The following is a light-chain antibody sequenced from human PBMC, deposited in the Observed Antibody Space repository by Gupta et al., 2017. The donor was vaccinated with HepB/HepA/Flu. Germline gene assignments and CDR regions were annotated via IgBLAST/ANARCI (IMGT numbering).Light chain of an antibody. J-gene: IGLJ2*01. Sequence: QSALARPASVSGSPGQSSTISCHGTSSDVGSYNYVSWYQPYADKAPNLMIYDVSHRPSGVSNRFSGSKSGNTASLTISGLQAEDEADYYCSSYTLSSTVVFGGGTKLTVL. CDR1: SSDVGSYNY. CDR3: SSYTLSSTVV. CDR2: DVS. V-gene: IGLV2-14*03.